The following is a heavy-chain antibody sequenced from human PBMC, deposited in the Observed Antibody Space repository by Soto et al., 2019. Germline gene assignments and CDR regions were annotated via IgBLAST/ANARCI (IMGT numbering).Heavy chain of an antibody. Sequence: SETLSLTCTVSGGSISSGGYYWSWIRQHPGKGLEWIGYIYYSGSTYYNPSLKSRVTISVDTSKNQFSLKLSSVTAADTAVYYCARDREQIGERLNCSGGSCYHDAFDIWGQGTMVTVSS. D-gene: IGHD2-15*01. V-gene: IGHV4-31*03. CDR2: IYYSGST. J-gene: IGHJ3*02. CDR3: ARDREQIGERLNCSGGSCYHDAFDI. CDR1: GGSISSGGYY.